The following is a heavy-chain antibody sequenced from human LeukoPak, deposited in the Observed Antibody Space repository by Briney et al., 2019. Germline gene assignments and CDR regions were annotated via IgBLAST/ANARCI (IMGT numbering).Heavy chain of an antibody. Sequence: GASVKLSCKASGGTFSSYAISWVRQSPGQRLEWMGGIIPIFGTANYAQKFQGRVTITADESTSTAYMELRSLRSEDTAVYYCATPLEADPYCSSTSCYGSYYYYGMDVWGQGTTVTVSS. CDR1: GGTFSSYA. J-gene: IGHJ6*02. D-gene: IGHD2-2*01. CDR3: ATPLEADPYCSSTSCYGSYYYYGMDV. V-gene: IGHV1-69*13. CDR2: IIPIFGTA.